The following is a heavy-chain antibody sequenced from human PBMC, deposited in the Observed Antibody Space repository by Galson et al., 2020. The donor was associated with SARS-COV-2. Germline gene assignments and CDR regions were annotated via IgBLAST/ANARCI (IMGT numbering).Heavy chain of an antibody. Sequence: SLRLFRPLSGLTLSSSAMHCVSHDPGKGLEWVAVLSYERSKKYYADSVKGRLTISRDNSKHTLYLQMNSQRAEDTAVYYCAREGATPLRLWPEMWVYPWGQGSLVTVSS. CDR1: GLTLSSSA. CDR2: LSYERSKK. V-gene: IGHV3-30-3*01. D-gene: IGHD5-18*01. J-gene: IGHJ5*02. CDR3: AREGATPLRLWPEMWVYP.